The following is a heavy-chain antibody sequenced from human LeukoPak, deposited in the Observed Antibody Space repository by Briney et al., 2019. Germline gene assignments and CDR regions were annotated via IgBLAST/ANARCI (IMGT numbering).Heavy chain of an antibody. CDR2: IGGGGDYT. V-gene: IGHV3-23*01. D-gene: IGHD3-3*01. Sequence: PGGSLRLSCAASGFTFSNYAMSWVRQTPGKGLECVSTIGGGGDYTYYADSVKGRFTVSRDNSKNTLYLQMNSLRAEDTVLYYCVKKRSYYDFWSGYCHYWGQGTLVTVSS. CDR3: VKKRSYYDFWSGYCHY. CDR1: GFTFSNYA. J-gene: IGHJ4*02.